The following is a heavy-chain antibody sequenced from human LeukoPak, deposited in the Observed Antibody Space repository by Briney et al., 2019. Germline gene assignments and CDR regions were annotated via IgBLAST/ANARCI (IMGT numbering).Heavy chain of an antibody. CDR1: GGSISSYY. D-gene: IGHD3-22*01. J-gene: IGHJ6*03. Sequence: PSETLSLTCTVSGGSISSYYWSWIRQPPGKGLEWIGYIYYSGSTNYNPSLKSRVIISVDTSKNQFSLKLSSVTAADTAVYYCARAGRSSGYLYMDVWGKGTTVTVSS. CDR3: ARAGRSSGYLYMDV. V-gene: IGHV4-59*01. CDR2: IYYSGST.